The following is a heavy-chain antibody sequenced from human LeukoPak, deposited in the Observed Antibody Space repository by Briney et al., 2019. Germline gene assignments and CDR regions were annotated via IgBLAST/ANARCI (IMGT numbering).Heavy chain of an antibody. J-gene: IGHJ5*02. Sequence: GGSLRLSCAASGFTFSSYEMNWVRQAPGKGLEWVSYISSSGSTIYYADSVKGRFTISRDNAKNSLYLQMNSLRAEDTAVYYCAREYCSSTSCYVPQGWFDPWGQGTLVTVSS. V-gene: IGHV3-48*03. D-gene: IGHD2-2*01. CDR2: ISSSGSTI. CDR3: AREYCSSTSCYVPQGWFDP. CDR1: GFTFSSYE.